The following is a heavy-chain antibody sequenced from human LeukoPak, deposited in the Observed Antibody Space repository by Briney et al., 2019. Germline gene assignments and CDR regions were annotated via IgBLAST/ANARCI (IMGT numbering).Heavy chain of an antibody. V-gene: IGHV1-69*13. CDR3: AREWDYDSSGYYYYY. CDR2: ITPIFGTA. CDR1: GGTFSSYA. Sequence: SVKVSCKASGGTFSSYALSWVRQAPGQGLEWMGGITPIFGTAKYAQKFQGRVTITADESTSTAYMELSSLRSEDTAVYYCAREWDYDSSGYYYYYWGQGTLVTVSS. D-gene: IGHD3-22*01. J-gene: IGHJ4*02.